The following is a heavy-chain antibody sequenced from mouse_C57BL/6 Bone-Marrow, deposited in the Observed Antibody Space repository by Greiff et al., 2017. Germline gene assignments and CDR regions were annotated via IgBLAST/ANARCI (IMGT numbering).Heavy chain of an antibody. V-gene: IGHV1-9*01. D-gene: IGHD2-1*01. CDR3: GRSIYYAHYWSMDD. J-gene: IGHJ4*01. CDR1: GYTFTGYW. CDR2: ILPGSGST. Sequence: QVQLKQSGAELMKPGASVKLSCKATGYTFTGYWIEWVKQRPGHGLEWIGEILPGSGSTNYTEKFKGKATFTADTSSNTAYMQLSSLTTEDSAIYYCGRSIYYAHYWSMDDWGKGTSVTVSS.